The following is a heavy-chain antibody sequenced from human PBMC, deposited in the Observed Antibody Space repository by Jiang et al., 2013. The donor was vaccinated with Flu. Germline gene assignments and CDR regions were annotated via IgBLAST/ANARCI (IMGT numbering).Heavy chain of an antibody. J-gene: IGHJ4*02. CDR2: TYHRSKWYN. D-gene: IGHD6-13*01. V-gene: IGHV6-1*01. CDR1: GDTVSRYSTA. Sequence: SQTLSLTCAISGDTVSRYSTAWNWIRQSPSRGLEWLGRTYHRSKWYNEYAVSVQSRIIIKADTSKNQLSLQLESVTPEDTAVYFCAREAALEGSGILPLYYDNWGQGTLVTVSS. CDR3: AREAALEGSGILPLYYDN.